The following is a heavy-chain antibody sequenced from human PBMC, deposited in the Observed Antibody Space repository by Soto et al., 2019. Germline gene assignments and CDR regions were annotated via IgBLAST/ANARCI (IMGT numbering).Heavy chain of an antibody. CDR1: GGTFSSYA. CDR2: IIPIFGTA. D-gene: IGHD5-18*01. CDR3: ARGADTAMVTPFDY. J-gene: IGHJ4*02. Sequence: SVNVSCKASGGTFSSYAISWVRQAPGQGLEWMGGIIPIFGTANYAQKFQGRVTITADESTSTAYMELSSLRSEDTAVYYCARGADTAMVTPFDYWGQGTLGTAPQ. V-gene: IGHV1-69*13.